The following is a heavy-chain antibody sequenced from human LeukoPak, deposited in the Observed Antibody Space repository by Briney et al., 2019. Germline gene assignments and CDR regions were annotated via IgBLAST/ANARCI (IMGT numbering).Heavy chain of an antibody. Sequence: GGSLRLSCAASGFIFSDYYMSWIRQTPGKGLEWISYISNSDNDIYYAGSVKGRFTIFRDNTRNSLLLQMNSLRPDDTAVYYCASGSSSVSYWGQGTLVTVSP. J-gene: IGHJ4*02. CDR1: GFIFSDYY. CDR2: ISNSDNDI. V-gene: IGHV3-11*01. D-gene: IGHD6-6*01. CDR3: ASGSSSVSY.